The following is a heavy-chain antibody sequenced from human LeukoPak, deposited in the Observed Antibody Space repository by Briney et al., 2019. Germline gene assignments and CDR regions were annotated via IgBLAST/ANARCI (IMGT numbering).Heavy chain of an antibody. D-gene: IGHD6-19*01. CDR2: IDPSDSYT. Sequence: GESLKISCKGSGYSFTNYWIGWVRQVPGKGLEWMGRIDPSDSYTNYSPSFQGHVTISADKSISTAYLQWSSLKASDTAMYYCARRRIAVAGTRYYYGMDVWGQGTTVTVSS. J-gene: IGHJ6*02. CDR1: GYSFTNYW. V-gene: IGHV5-10-1*01. CDR3: ARRRIAVAGTRYYYGMDV.